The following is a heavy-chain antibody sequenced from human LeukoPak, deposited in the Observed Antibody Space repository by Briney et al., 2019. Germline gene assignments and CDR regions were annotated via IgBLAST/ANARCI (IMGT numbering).Heavy chain of an antibody. CDR2: IYTSGST. D-gene: IGHD2-15*01. J-gene: IGHJ4*02. CDR1: GDSFSDYY. CDR3: ARDLVAFDY. V-gene: IGHV4-4*07. Sequence: SETLSLTCTVSGDSFSDYYWSWIRQPAGKGLEWIGRIYTSGSTNYNPSLKSRVTMSLDMSKNQFSLKLNSVTAADTAVYYCARDLVAFDYWGQGALVIVSS.